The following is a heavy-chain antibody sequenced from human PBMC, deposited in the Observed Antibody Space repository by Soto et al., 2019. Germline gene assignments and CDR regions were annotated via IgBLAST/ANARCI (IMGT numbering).Heavy chain of an antibody. CDR1: GYSFTNNW. V-gene: IGHV5-10-1*01. J-gene: IGHJ4*02. CDR3: ARRSGWTDY. CDR2: INPRDSYT. D-gene: IGHD6-19*01. Sequence: PGESLKISCKASGYSFTNNWITWVRQMPGKGLEWMGNINPRDSYTNYSPSFEGHVTISVGKSITTAYLQWSSLKASDTAMYYCARRSGWTDYWGQGTLVTVSS.